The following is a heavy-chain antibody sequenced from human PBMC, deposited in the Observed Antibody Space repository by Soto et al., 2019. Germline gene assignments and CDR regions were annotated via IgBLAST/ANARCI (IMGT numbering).Heavy chain of an antibody. CDR1: GGSISSGGYS. J-gene: IGHJ3*02. CDR3: ARGGYYDSPGAFDI. D-gene: IGHD3-22*01. V-gene: IGHV4-30-2*01. Sequence: PSETLSLTCAVSGGSISSGGYSWSWIRQPPGKGLEWIGYIYHGGSTYYHPSLKSRVTISVDRSKNQFSLKLSSVTAADTAVYYCARGGYYDSPGAFDIWGQGTMVTVSS. CDR2: IYHGGST.